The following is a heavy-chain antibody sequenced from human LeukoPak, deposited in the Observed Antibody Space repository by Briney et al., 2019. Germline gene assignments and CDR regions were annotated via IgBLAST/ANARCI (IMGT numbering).Heavy chain of an antibody. CDR3: AKGGQGYCSGGSCFVY. D-gene: IGHD2-15*01. CDR2: ISYDGSNK. V-gene: IGHV3-30*18. Sequence: PGRSLRLSCAASGFTFRTYGMYWVRQAPGKGLEWVAVISYDGSNKYYADSVKGRFTISRDNSKNTLYLQMNSLRAEDTAVYYCAKGGQGYCSGGSCFVYWGQGTLVTVSS. CDR1: GFTFRTYG. J-gene: IGHJ4*02.